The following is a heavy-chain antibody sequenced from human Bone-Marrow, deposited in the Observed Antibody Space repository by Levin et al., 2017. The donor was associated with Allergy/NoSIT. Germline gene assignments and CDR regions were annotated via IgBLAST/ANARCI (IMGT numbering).Heavy chain of an antibody. CDR1: GGSIGTDTW. CDR2: IYHSGGT. V-gene: IGHV4-4*02. J-gene: IGHJ4*02. D-gene: IGHD2-21*02. CDR3: ARLAHRGDWGGLSFDY. Sequence: PSETLSLTCTVSGGSIGTDTWWSWVRQSPGKGLEWLGEIYHSGGTNYNPALKGRLTISVDKSKTRFSLTLTSVTAADTAVYYCARLAHRGDWGGLSFDYWGQGTLVTVSS.